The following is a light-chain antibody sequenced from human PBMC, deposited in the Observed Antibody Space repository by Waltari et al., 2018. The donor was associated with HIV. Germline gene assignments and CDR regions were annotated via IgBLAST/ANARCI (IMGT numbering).Light chain of an antibody. CDR1: SRDVVSYKL. Sequence: QSALTQPASVSGSPGQSLTISCTGTSRDVVSYKLVSLYQQHPGKAPKLMIYEVSKRPSGVSNRFSGSKSGNTASLTISGLQAEDEADYYCCSYAGSSTLYVFGTGTKVTVL. CDR3: CSYAGSSTLYV. CDR2: EVS. J-gene: IGLJ1*01. V-gene: IGLV2-23*02.